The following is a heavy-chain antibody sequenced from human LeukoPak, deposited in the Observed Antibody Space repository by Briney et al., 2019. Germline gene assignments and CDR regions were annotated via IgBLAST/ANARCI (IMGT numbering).Heavy chain of an antibody. CDR1: GGSFSGYY. Sequence: SETLSLTCAVYGGSFSGYYWSWIRQPPGKGLEWIGEINHSGSTNYNPSLKSRVTISVDTSKNQFSLKLGSVTAADTAVYYCARSQAVVRGTPKGGMDVWGKGTTVTVSS. D-gene: IGHD3-10*01. CDR2: INHSGST. J-gene: IGHJ6*04. V-gene: IGHV4-34*01. CDR3: ARSQAVVRGTPKGGMDV.